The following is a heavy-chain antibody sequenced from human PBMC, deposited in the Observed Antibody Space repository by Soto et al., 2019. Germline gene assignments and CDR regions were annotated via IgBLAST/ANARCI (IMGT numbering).Heavy chain of an antibody. D-gene: IGHD3-22*01. CDR3: AKDNYYDSSLVPFDY. CDR1: GFTFSSYA. CDR2: ISGSGGST. J-gene: IGHJ4*02. V-gene: IGHV3-23*01. Sequence: PGGSLRLSCAASGFTFSSYAMSWVLQAPGKGLEWVSAISGSGGSTYYADSVKGRFTISRDNSKNTLYLQMNSLRAEDTAVYYCAKDNYYDSSLVPFDYWGQGTLVTVSS.